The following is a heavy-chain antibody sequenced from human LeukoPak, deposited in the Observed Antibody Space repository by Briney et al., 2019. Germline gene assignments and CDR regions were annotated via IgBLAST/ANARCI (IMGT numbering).Heavy chain of an antibody. Sequence: GGSLRLSCAASGFTFSSYAMHWVRQAPGKGLEWVAVISYDGSNKYYADSAKGRFTISRDNSKNTLYLQMNSLRAEDTAVYYCARVPYCGGDCYYDYWGQGTLVTVSS. D-gene: IGHD2-21*02. CDR1: GFTFSSYA. CDR2: ISYDGSNK. CDR3: ARVPYCGGDCYYDY. V-gene: IGHV3-30-3*01. J-gene: IGHJ4*02.